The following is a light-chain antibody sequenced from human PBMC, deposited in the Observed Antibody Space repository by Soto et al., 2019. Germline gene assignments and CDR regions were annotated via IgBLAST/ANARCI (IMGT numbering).Light chain of an antibody. CDR3: QQYNSYSRT. CDR2: DAS. V-gene: IGKV1-5*01. Sequence: DIQMTQSPSTLSASVGERVTITCRVSQSISSWLAWYQQKPGKAPKLLIYDASSLESGVPSRFSGSGSGTEFTLTISSLQPDDFATYYCQQYNSYSRTFGQGTKVEIK. CDR1: QSISSW. J-gene: IGKJ1*01.